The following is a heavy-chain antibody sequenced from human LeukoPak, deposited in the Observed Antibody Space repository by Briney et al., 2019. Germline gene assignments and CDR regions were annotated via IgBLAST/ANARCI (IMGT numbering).Heavy chain of an antibody. D-gene: IGHD5-12*01. J-gene: IGHJ4*02. CDR3: ARDGDHSGHDYGKYL. CDR1: GYTFTGYY. V-gene: IGHV1-2*02. CDR2: INPNSGGT. Sequence: ASVKVSCKASGYTFTGYYMHWVRQAPGRGFEWMGWINPNSGGTNYAQKFQGRATLTRDTSISTAYMELSSLRSDDTAVYYCARDGDHSGHDYGKYLWGQGTLVTVSS.